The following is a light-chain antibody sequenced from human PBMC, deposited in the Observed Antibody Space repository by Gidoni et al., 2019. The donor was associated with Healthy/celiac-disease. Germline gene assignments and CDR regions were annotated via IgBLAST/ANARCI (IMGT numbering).Light chain of an antibody. CDR1: SSDVGCYNY. Sequence: QSALTQPRSVSGSPGQSVTISCTGTSSDVGCYNYVSWYQQHPGKAPKLMIYDVSKRPSGVPDRFSGSKSGNTASLTISGLQAEDEADYYCCSYAGSYTFYVVFGGGTKLTVL. CDR3: CSYAGSYTFYVV. V-gene: IGLV2-11*01. CDR2: DVS. J-gene: IGLJ2*01.